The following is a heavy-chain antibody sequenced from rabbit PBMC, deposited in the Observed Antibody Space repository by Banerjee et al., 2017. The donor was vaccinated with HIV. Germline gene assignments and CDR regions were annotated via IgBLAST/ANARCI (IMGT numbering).Heavy chain of an antibody. J-gene: IGHJ4*01. Sequence: QSLEESGGGLVQPEGSLTLTCTASGFSFSSSYYMCWVRQAPGKGLEWIACFYAGSSGTTYYASWAKGRFTIFKTSSTTVTLQMTSLTAADTATYFCARENAGDPYTTFNLWGPGTLVTVS. CDR2: FYAGSSGTT. CDR3: ARENAGDPYTTFNL. V-gene: IGHV1S40*01. D-gene: IGHD6-1*01. CDR1: GFSFSSSYY.